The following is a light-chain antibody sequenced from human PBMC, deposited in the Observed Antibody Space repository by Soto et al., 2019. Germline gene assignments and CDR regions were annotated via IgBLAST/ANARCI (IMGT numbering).Light chain of an antibody. J-gene: IGLJ2*01. V-gene: IGLV1-47*01. CDR3: AAWDDSLSALL. CDR2: RSD. CDR1: SSNIGSNQ. Sequence: QSVLTQPPSASGTPGQKVTISCSGSSSNIGSNQVYWYQQFPGSAPRLLIYRSDQRPSGVPDRFSGSKSGTSASLAISGLRSEDEADYYCAAWDDSLSALLFGGGTKLTVL.